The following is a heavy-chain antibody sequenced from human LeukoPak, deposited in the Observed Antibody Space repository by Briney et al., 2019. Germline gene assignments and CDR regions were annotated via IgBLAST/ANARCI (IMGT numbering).Heavy chain of an antibody. D-gene: IGHD6-13*01. V-gene: IGHV1-69*05. CDR1: GGTFSSYA. CDR3: ARSSAIAAVKNYFDY. CDR2: IIPIFGTA. Sequence: SVKVSCKASGGTFSSYAISWVRQAPGQGLERMGGIIPIFGTANYAQKFQGRVTITTDESTSTAYMELSSLRSEDTAVYYCARSSAIAAVKNYFDYWGQGTLVTVSS. J-gene: IGHJ4*02.